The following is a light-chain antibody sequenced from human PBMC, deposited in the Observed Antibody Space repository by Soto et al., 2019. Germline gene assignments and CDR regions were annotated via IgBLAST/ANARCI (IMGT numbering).Light chain of an antibody. CDR1: SSDVGGYNY. V-gene: IGLV2-14*03. Sequence: QSALTQPASVSGSPGQSISISCTGTSSDVGGYNYVSWYQQHPGKAPKLMIHDVNNRPSGVSDRFSGSKSGNTASLTISGLQGEDEADYYCSSYTTSTPLVFGGGTKVTVL. CDR2: DVN. J-gene: IGLJ2*01. CDR3: SSYTTSTPLV.